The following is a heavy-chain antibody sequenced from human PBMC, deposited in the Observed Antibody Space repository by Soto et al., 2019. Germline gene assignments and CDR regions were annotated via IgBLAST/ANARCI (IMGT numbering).Heavy chain of an antibody. CDR3: ARGLYYYDSSGYWGY. D-gene: IGHD3-22*01. CDR2: IYSGSST. J-gene: IGHJ4*02. V-gene: IGHV3-66*01. Sequence: PGGSLRLSCAASGFTVSSSYISWVRQAPGKGLEWVSIIYSGSSTYYIDSVKGRFTISRDNSKNSLYLQMNSLRDEDTAVYYCARGLYYYDSSGYWGYWGQGTLVTVSS. CDR1: GFTVSSSY.